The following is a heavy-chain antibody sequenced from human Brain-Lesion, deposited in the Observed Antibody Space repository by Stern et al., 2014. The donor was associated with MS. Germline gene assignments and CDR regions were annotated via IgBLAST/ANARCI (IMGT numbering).Heavy chain of an antibody. D-gene: IGHD2/OR15-2a*01. Sequence: VQLVESGGGVVQPGRPRRLSCVASGFTFGSCAMHWVRQAPGKGLGWVAGVSYDGSNKYYADSVKVRCTISRDNSQNTLYMQMSSLRPEDTAVYYCAKDRQYLTYFFDHWGQGSLVTVSS. V-gene: IGHV3-30*18. J-gene: IGHJ5*02. CDR2: VSYDGSNK. CDR3: AKDRQYLTYFFDH. CDR1: GFTFGSCA.